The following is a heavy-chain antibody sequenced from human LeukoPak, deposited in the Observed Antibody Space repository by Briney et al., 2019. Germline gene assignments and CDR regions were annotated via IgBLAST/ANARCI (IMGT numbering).Heavy chain of an antibody. J-gene: IGHJ5*02. V-gene: IGHV4-59*11. Sequence: SETLSLTCTVSGGSISRHYWSWIRQPPGKGLEWIGNIYSSGSTDYNPSLKSRVTVSLDTSKFQFSLRLNSVTAADTAVYYCARADPNASGYFYRFNWFDPWGQGTLVTVSS. CDR3: ARADPNASGYFYRFNWFDP. D-gene: IGHD3-10*01. CDR2: IYSSGST. CDR1: GGSISRHY.